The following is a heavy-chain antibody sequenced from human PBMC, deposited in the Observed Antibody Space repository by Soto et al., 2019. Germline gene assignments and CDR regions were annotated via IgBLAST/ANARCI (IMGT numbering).Heavy chain of an antibody. Sequence: VGSLRLSCASSVFTLSNYWMTCVRHSPGKWLEWVANINKDGSQKNYVDSVKGRFTIARDNGQNSLSLQINSLRVEDTAVYYCVRELGLDYWGQGALVNVSS. J-gene: IGHJ4*02. CDR2: INKDGSQK. CDR3: VRELGLDY. D-gene: IGHD7-27*01. V-gene: IGHV3-7*03. CDR1: VFTLSNYW.